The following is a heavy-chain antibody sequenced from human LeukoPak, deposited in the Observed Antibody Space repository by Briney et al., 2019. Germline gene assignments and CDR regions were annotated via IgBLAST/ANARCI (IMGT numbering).Heavy chain of an antibody. J-gene: IGHJ5*02. CDR2: ISWNSGSI. D-gene: IGHD3-22*01. V-gene: IGHV3-9*01. CDR1: GFTFDDYA. CDR3: AKDMAQDYYDSSGFPSNWFDP. Sequence: PGRSLRLSCAASGFTFDDYAMHWVRQAPGKGLEWVSGISWNSGSIGYADSVKGRFTISRDNAKNSLYLQMNSLRAEDTALYYCAKDMAQDYYDSSGFPSNWFDPWGQGTLVTVSS.